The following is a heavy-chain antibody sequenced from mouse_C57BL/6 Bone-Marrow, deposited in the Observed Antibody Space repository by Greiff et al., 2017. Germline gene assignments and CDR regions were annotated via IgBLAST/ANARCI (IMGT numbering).Heavy chain of an antibody. D-gene: IGHD1-1*01. CDR3: ARWGYYYGSKYYYAMDY. CDR2: INPNNGGT. CDR1: GYTFTDYY. Sequence: EVKLQQSGPELVKPGASVKISCKASGYTFTDYYMNWVKQSHGKSLEWIGDINPNNGGTSYNQKFKGKATLTVDKSSSTAYMELRSLTSEDAAVYYCARWGYYYGSKYYYAMDYWGQGTSVTVSS. V-gene: IGHV1-26*01. J-gene: IGHJ4*01.